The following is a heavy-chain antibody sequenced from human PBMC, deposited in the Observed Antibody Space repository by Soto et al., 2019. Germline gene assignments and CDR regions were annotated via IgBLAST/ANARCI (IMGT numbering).Heavy chain of an antibody. CDR1: GGYISSYY. Sequence: QVHLQESGPGLVKPSETLSLTCTVSGGYISSYYWSWIRQPPGKGLEWIGYIYYSGSTNYNSSLKSRVTISLDTSRNQFSLKLSSVTAADTAVYYCTGSGSYPTAGYGMDVWGQGTTVTVSS. CDR3: TGSGSYPTAGYGMDV. CDR2: IYYSGST. D-gene: IGHD1-26*01. V-gene: IGHV4-59*01. J-gene: IGHJ6*02.